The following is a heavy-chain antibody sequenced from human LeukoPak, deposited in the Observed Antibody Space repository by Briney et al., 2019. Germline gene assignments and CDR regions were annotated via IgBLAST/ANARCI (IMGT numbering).Heavy chain of an antibody. V-gene: IGHV4-59*02. CDR1: GASVTDYY. Sequence: PSETLSLTCTVSGASVTDYYWSWIRQPPAKGLEWIGYIYYSGSPNYNPSLKSRVTLSLDTSQNQFSLKLTSVTAADAAVYYCAYGGDAYKTGYWGQGTLVTVSS. CDR2: IYYSGSP. CDR3: AYGGDAYKTGY. J-gene: IGHJ4*02. D-gene: IGHD5-24*01.